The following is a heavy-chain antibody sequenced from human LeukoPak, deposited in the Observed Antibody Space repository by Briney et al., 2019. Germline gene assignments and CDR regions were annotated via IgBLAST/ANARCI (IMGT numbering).Heavy chain of an antibody. V-gene: IGHV3-23*01. D-gene: IGHD5-24*01. Sequence: GGSLRLSCAASGFTFSSYAMSWVRQAPGKGLEWVSGVTPSGDPTYYADSVKGRFIISRDNSKTTMYLQMNSLRAEDTGVYYCAKDSGWIQFIEWGQGTPVTVSS. CDR3: AKDSGWIQFIE. CDR1: GFTFSSYA. CDR2: VTPSGDPT. J-gene: IGHJ4*02.